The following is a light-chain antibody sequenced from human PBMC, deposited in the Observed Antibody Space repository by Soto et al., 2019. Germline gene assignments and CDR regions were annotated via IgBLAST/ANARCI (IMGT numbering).Light chain of an antibody. V-gene: IGLV1-47*02. CDR2: SNN. CDR1: SSNIGGTNY. J-gene: IGLJ2*01. Sequence: QSVLTQPPSASGTPGQRVCISCSGSSSNIGGTNYAYWYQQLPGAAPKLLMHSNNLRPSGVHERISCSKSGTSASLAISGLRSEDEAVYYCASWDDRLGAVIFGGGTKLTVL. CDR3: ASWDDRLGAVI.